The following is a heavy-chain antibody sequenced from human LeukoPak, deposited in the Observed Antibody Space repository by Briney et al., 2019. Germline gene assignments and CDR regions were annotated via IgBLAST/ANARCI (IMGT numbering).Heavy chain of an antibody. CDR2: GSDT. J-gene: IGHJ4*02. Sequence: GSDTSYAASVKGRFTISRDNSKNTLSLQMNSLRVDDTAVYFCAKVGTYDSSGYYDDYYFDSWGQGTQVTVSS. CDR3: AKVGTYDSSGYYDDYYFDS. V-gene: IGHV3-23*01. D-gene: IGHD3-22*01.